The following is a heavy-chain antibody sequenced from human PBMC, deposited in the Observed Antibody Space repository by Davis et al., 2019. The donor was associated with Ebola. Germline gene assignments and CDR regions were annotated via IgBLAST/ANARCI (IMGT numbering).Heavy chain of an antibody. V-gene: IGHV4-59*01. D-gene: IGHD1-26*01. J-gene: IGHJ5*02. CDR2: IYYSGST. Sequence: MPSETLSLTCTVSGGSISSYYWSWIRQPPGKGLEWIGYIYYSGSTNYNPSLKSRLTISVETSKNQFSLKLSSVTAPDTAVYYWARGRAVGPHNWCDPWGQGTLVTVSS. CDR1: GGSISSYY. CDR3: ARGRAVGPHNWCDP.